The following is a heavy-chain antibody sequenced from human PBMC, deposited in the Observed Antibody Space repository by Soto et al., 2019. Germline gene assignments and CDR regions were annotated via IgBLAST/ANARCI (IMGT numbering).Heavy chain of an antibody. Sequence: QVHLMESGGGVVQPGKSLRLSCAASGFSFSSYAMHWVRQAPGKGLEWVAVISYDGSNKEYADSVKGRFTISRDNSKSTLYLQMSSLRAEDTATYYCARDILQSDWSGTLDYWGQGTLVTVSS. J-gene: IGHJ4*02. V-gene: IGHV3-30-3*01. CDR3: ARDILQSDWSGTLDY. CDR1: GFSFSSYA. CDR2: ISYDGSNK. D-gene: IGHD3-3*01.